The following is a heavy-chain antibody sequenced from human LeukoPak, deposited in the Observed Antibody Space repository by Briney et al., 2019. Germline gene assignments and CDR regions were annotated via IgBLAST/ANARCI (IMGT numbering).Heavy chain of an antibody. J-gene: IGHJ5*02. Sequence: SETLSLTCTVSGGSITNYFWSWIRQPPGKGLEWIGFIYYNGSTNYNPSLKSRVTISVDRSKNQFSLKLSSVTAADTAVYYCARGNMVRGVNWFDPWGQGTLVTVSS. CDR2: IYYNGST. V-gene: IGHV4-59*12. CDR3: ARGNMVRGVNWFDP. CDR1: GGSITNYF. D-gene: IGHD3-10*01.